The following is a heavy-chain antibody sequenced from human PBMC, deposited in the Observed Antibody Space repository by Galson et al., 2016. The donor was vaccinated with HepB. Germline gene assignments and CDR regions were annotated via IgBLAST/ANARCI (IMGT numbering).Heavy chain of an antibody. D-gene: IGHD6-13*01. CDR2: ILHDGSKK. CDR1: ESIFRGYA. Sequence: SLRLSCAASESIFRGYAMHWVRQAPGKGLEWVAVILHDGSKKFYADSVKGRFTISRDNSKNTLYMQMNSLRPEDTAVYYCAREYIAAAGPSFDYWGQGIMVTVSS. V-gene: IGHV3-30*04. CDR3: AREYIAAAGPSFDY. J-gene: IGHJ4*02.